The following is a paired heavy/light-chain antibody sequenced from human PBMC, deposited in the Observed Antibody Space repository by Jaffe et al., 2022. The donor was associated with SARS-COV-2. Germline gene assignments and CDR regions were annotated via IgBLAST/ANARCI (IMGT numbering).Heavy chain of an antibody. J-gene: IGHJ3*02. CDR2: IYYSGST. V-gene: IGHV4-30-4*01. CDR1: GGSISSGDYY. Sequence: QVQLQESGPGLVKPSQTLSLTCTVSGGSISSGDYYWSWIRQPPGKGLEWIGYIYYSGSTYYNPSLKSRVTISVDTSKNQFSLKLSSVTAADTAVYYCARAKGSQNAFDIWGQGTMVTVSS. CDR3: ARAKGSQNAFDI.
Light chain of an antibody. CDR3: QQYYSTPLFT. CDR2: WAS. CDR1: QSVLYSSNNKNY. V-gene: IGKV4-1*01. Sequence: DIVMTQSPDSLAVSLGERATINCKSSQSVLYSSNNKNYLAWYQQKPGQPPKLLIYWASTRESGVPDRFSGSGSGTDFTLTISSLQAEDVAVYYCQQYYSTPLFTFGPGTKVDIK. J-gene: IGKJ3*01.